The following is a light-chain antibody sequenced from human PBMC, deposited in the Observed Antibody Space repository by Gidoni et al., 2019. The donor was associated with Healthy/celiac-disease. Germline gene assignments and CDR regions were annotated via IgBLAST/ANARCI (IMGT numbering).Light chain of an antibody. J-gene: IGKJ4*01. V-gene: IGKV3-11*01. CDR3: QQRSNWPLL. Sequence: ETVLTQSPATLSLSPVATATLSCRASQSVSSYLAWYQQKPGQAPRLLIYDASNRATGLPARFSGSGSGTDFTLTISSLEPEDFAVYYCQQRSNWPLLFXGXTKVEIK. CDR2: DAS. CDR1: QSVSSY.